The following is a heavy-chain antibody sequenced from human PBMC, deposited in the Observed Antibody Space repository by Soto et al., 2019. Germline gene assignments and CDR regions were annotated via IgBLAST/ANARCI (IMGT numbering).Heavy chain of an antibody. J-gene: IGHJ5*02. V-gene: IGHV3-30-3*01. Sequence: QVQLVESGGGVVQPGRSLRLSCAASGFTFSSYAMHWVRQAPGKGLEWVAVISYDGSNKYYADSVKGRFTISRDNSKNTLYLQMNSLRAEDTAVYYCARDRRYSSGWYEFDWFDPWGQGTLVTVSS. CDR3: ARDRRYSSGWYEFDWFDP. CDR2: ISYDGSNK. CDR1: GFTFSSYA. D-gene: IGHD6-19*01.